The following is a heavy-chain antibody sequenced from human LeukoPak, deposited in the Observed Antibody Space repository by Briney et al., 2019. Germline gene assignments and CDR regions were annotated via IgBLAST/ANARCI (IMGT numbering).Heavy chain of an antibody. Sequence: PGGSLRLSCAASGFTFDDYGMSWVRQAPGKGLEWVSSISSSSSYIYYADSVRGRFTISRDNAKNSLYLQMNSLRAEDTAVYYCARDQYSGYLPKRYFDYWGQGTLVTVSS. D-gene: IGHD5-12*01. V-gene: IGHV3-21*01. CDR2: ISSSSSYI. CDR3: ARDQYSGYLPKRYFDY. J-gene: IGHJ4*02. CDR1: GFTFDDYG.